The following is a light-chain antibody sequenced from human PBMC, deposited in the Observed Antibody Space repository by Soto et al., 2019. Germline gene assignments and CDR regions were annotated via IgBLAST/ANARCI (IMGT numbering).Light chain of an antibody. V-gene: IGKV3-15*01. CDR2: GAS. Sequence: EIVMTQSPATLSVSPGERATLSCRASQSVNINLAWYQQKPGQAPRLLIYGASTRATGIPARFSGSGSGTNFTLPISSLQSEDFAVYYCQQYNDWPLTFGGGTRVDIK. CDR1: QSVNIN. J-gene: IGKJ4*01. CDR3: QQYNDWPLT.